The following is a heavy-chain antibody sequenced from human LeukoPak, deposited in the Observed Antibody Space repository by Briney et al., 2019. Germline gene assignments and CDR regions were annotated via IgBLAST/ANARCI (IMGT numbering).Heavy chain of an antibody. V-gene: IGHV4-59*01. Sequence: PSETLSLTCTVSGGSISSYYWSWIRQPPGKGLGWIGYIYYSGSTNYNPSLKSRVTISVDTSKNQFSLKLSSVTAADTAVYYCARVFGGIAAAGYYYYYGMDVWGQGTTVTVSS. CDR3: ARVFGGIAAAGYYYYYGMDV. D-gene: IGHD6-13*01. CDR2: IYYSGST. J-gene: IGHJ6*02. CDR1: GGSISSYY.